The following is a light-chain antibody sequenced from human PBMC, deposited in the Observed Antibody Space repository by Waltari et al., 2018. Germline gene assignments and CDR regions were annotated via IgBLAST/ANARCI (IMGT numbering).Light chain of an antibody. Sequence: QSALTQPPSASGSPGQSVTISCTGPSRDVGVYNYVSWFRQHPGKAPELMIFEVSKRPSGVPDRFSGSKSGNTASLTVSGIQAEDEADYYCSSYAGSNSFDVVFGGGTKLTVL. CDR3: SSYAGSNSFDVV. CDR2: EVS. J-gene: IGLJ2*01. CDR1: SRDVGVYNY. V-gene: IGLV2-8*01.